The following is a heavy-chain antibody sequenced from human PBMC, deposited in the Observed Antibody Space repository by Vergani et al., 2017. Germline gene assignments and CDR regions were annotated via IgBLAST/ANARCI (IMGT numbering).Heavy chain of an antibody. CDR1: GDSIISRSYY. CDR2: IYNSGNG. CDR3: ASGKYYSDSTAHFRGRYFDV. D-gene: IGHD3-16*01. V-gene: IGHV4-39*01. J-gene: IGHJ2*01. Sequence: QMQLQESGPGLVKASETLSLTCTVPGDSIISRSYYWGWIRQPPGKGLEWIGSIYNSGNGDSSSSLKSRVTISADTSNNQFSLGLTSVTAADTAVDYCASGKYYSDSTAHFRGRYFDVWGRGTLVTVPA.